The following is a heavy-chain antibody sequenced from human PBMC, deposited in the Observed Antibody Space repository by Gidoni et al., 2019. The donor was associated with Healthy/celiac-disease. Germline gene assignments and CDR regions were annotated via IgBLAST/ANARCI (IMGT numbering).Heavy chain of an antibody. Sequence: QVQLVESGGGVVQPGRSLRLSCAASGFTFSSYGMHWVRQAPGKGLEWVAVIWYDGSNKYYADSVKGRFTISRDNSKNTLYLQMNSLRAEDTAVYYCARVHQTTPNPSYYYYGMDVWGQGTTVTVSS. J-gene: IGHJ6*02. CDR2: IWYDGSNK. V-gene: IGHV3-33*01. CDR1: GFTFSSYG. D-gene: IGHD4-4*01. CDR3: ARVHQTTPNPSYYYYGMDV.